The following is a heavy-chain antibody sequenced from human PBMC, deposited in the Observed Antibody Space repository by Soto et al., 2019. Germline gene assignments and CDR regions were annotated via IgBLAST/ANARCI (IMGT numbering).Heavy chain of an antibody. V-gene: IGHV5-10-1*04. CDR3: ANLDFTFGSVDVFDI. J-gene: IGHJ3*02. Sequence: GESLKISCKGSGYRFSDYWISWVRQVPGKGLEWMGKIDPSDSFTTYSPSFQGRVTISVDKSINTAFLRWTGLKSSDTAMHYCANLDFTFGSVDVFDIWGQGTMVTVSS. D-gene: IGHD3-3*01. CDR2: IDPSDSFT. CDR1: GYRFSDYW.